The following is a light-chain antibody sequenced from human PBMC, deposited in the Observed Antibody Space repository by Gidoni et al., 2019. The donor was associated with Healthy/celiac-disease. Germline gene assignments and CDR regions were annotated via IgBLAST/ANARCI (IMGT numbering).Light chain of an antibody. CDR2: AAS. Sequence: DIKMNQAPSSLAASVGDRVTIPCRASQSISSYLNWYQQKPGKAPKLLIYAASSLQSGVPSRFSGSGSGADFTLTISSLLPYDFATFYCRQSYSTPVAFGQGTKLEIK. CDR3: RQSYSTPVA. CDR1: QSISSY. J-gene: IGKJ2*01. V-gene: IGKV1-39*01.